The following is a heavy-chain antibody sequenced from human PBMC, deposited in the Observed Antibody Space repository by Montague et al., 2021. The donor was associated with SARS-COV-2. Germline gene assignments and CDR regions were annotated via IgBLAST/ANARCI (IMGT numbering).Heavy chain of an antibody. Sequence: SETLSLTCTVSAGSISSNYFNWIRKPQRKGMDLIGYVYHDKSTNTNYNPSLKSRITISVDTSKSQFTLSLISVTAADTAVYYCARGGGYSSCSCDYWGQGSLVSVSS. CDR1: AGSISSNY. J-gene: IGHJ4*02. V-gene: IGHV4-59*01. CDR2: VYHDKST. D-gene: IGHD5-18*01. CDR3: ARGGGYSSCSCDY.